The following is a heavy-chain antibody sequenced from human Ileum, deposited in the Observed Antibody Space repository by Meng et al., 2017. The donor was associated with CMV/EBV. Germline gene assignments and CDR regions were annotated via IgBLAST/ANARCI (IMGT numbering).Heavy chain of an antibody. D-gene: IGHD6-25*01. CDR1: GFVFDSYA. V-gene: IGHV3-23*01. Sequence: GESLKISWSASGFVFDSYAINWVRQAPGKGLGWGSIISGSGTRTNYADSVKGRVTISRDKSKNMVYLEMNSLRVEDTAVYYCAKDVGSERFYYYYYGIDVLGQGTPVTVSS. CDR2: ISGSGTRT. J-gene: IGHJ6*02. CDR3: AKDVGSERFYYYYYGIDV.